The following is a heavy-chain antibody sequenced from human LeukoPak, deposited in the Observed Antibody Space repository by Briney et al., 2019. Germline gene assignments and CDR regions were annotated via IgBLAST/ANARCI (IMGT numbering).Heavy chain of an antibody. CDR3: ARAFFWSGPYYYMDV. CDR1: GGSISSSSYY. CDR2: IYYSGST. J-gene: IGHJ6*03. V-gene: IGHV4-39*01. D-gene: IGHD3-3*01. Sequence: SETLSLTCTVSGGSISSSSYYWGWIRQPPGKGLEWIGSIYYSGSTYYNPSLKSRVTISVDTSKNQFSLKLSSVTAADTAVYYCARAFFWSGPYYYMDVWGKGTTVTVSS.